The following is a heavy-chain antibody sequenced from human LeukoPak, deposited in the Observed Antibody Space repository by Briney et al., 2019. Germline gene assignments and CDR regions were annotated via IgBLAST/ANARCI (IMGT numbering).Heavy chain of an antibody. D-gene: IGHD6-13*01. Sequence: ASVNVSCKASGYTFTSYGINWVRQAPGQGLEWMGWINAYNGNTNYAQKLQGRVTMTTDTSTSTAYMELRSLRSDDTAVYYCARGAGIAVASDYWGQGTLVTVSS. CDR2: INAYNGNT. V-gene: IGHV1-18*01. CDR1: GYTFTSYG. CDR3: ARGAGIAVASDY. J-gene: IGHJ4*02.